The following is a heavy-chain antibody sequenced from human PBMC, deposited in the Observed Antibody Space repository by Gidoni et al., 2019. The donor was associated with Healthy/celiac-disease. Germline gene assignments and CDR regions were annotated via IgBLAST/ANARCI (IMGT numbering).Heavy chain of an antibody. Sequence: EVQLVESGGGLIQPGGSLRPSCAASGFTVSSNYMCWGRQPPGKGLEWVSVIYSGGSTYYADSVKGRFTISRDNSKNTLYLQMNSLRAEDTAVYYCARDIGVYYFDYWGQGTLVTVSS. D-gene: IGHD1-26*01. CDR2: IYSGGST. CDR3: ARDIGVYYFDY. V-gene: IGHV3-53*01. CDR1: GFTVSSNY. J-gene: IGHJ4*02.